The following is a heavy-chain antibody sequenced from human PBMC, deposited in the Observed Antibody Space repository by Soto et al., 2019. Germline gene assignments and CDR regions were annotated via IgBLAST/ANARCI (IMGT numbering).Heavy chain of an antibody. CDR1: GYTFISYG. J-gene: IGHJ4*02. Sequence: QVQLVQSGAEVKKPGASVKVSCKASGYTFISYGISWVRQAPGQGLAWMGRISGYNGNTKYAQKLQGRVTMTTDTPTSTAYMKLRSLRSDDTAVYYCARELGAQIVDYWGQGTLGTVSS. CDR2: ISGYNGNT. V-gene: IGHV1-18*01. CDR3: ARELGAQIVDY. D-gene: IGHD1-26*01.